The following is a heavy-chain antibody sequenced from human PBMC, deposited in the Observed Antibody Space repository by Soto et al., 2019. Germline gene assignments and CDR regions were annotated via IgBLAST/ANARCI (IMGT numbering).Heavy chain of an antibody. CDR2: MNPNTGNT. V-gene: IGHV1-8*01. CDR1: AYTFTSSD. CDR3: ARGACP. J-gene: IGHJ5*02. Sequence: QVQLVQSGAEVKKPGASVKVSCKASAYTFTSSDINWVRHATGQGLEWMGWMNPNTGNTGYAQKFQGRITLTRSTSISTAYLELSSLNSDGSAVYYCARGACPWGQGTLVTVSS.